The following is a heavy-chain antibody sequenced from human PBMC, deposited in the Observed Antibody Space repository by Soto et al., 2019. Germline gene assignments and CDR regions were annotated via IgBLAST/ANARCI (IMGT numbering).Heavy chain of an antibody. CDR1: RFTFSTYE. CDR2: ISSSGSTV. Sequence: PGGSLRLSCAASRFTFSTYEMHWVRHAPGKGLEWVSCISSSGSTVYYADSVKGRFTISRDNSRNSLYLQMNSLRDEDTALYYCVRYCSSTLCNGVATRTFDYWGQGTLVTVSS. V-gene: IGHV3-48*03. D-gene: IGHD5-12*01. J-gene: IGHJ4*02. CDR3: VRYCSSTLCNGVATRTFDY.